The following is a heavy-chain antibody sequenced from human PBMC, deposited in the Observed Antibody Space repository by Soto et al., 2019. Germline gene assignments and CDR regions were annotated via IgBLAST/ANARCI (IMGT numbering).Heavy chain of an antibody. D-gene: IGHD2-15*01. V-gene: IGHV1-18*04. CDR1: GSTFTSNG. CDR2: ISTYNENM. CDR3: VRGYCTTSPCSGDFQF. J-gene: IGHJ1*01. Sequence: GSVKVSCKVSGSTFTSNGIGWVRQAPGQGLEWLGWISTYNENMDSAPKLEDRLTMTIDTSTTTAYMELRNLTSEDTAVYFSVRGYCTTSPCSGDFQFWGQGTLVTVSS.